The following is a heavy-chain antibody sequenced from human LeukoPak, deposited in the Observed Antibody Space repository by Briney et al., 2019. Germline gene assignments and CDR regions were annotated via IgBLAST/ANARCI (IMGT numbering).Heavy chain of an antibody. D-gene: IGHD5-24*01. J-gene: IGHJ4*02. CDR3: AKLHGYNFDY. CDR1: GFTFSTYA. CDR2: ISGSGVST. V-gene: IGHV3-23*01. Sequence: GGSLRLSCAASGFTFSTYAMNWVRQAPGKGLEWVSAISGSGVSTYYADSVKGRFTISRDNSKNTLYLQMNSLTAEDTAVYYCAKLHGYNFDYWGQGTLVTVSS.